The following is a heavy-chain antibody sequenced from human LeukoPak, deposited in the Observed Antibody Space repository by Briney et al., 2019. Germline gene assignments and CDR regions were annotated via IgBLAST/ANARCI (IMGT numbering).Heavy chain of an antibody. D-gene: IGHD2-21*02. CDR1: GYRFTDQW. Sequence: GESLKISCKASGYRFTDQWIGWVRQKPGKDLEWMGIIYPDGSHTVYSPSFQGQVTISVDRSITAAYLHWNSLRASDSATYYCAIHIVVVTTARDAFDIWGQGTVVTVSS. V-gene: IGHV5-51*01. J-gene: IGHJ3*02. CDR2: IYPDGSHT. CDR3: AIHIVVVTTARDAFDI.